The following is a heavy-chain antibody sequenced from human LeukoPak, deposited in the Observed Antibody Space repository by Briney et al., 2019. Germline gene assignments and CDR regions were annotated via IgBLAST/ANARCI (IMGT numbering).Heavy chain of an antibody. Sequence: PGGSLRLSCAASGFTFSSYGMHWVRQAPGKGLEWVAFIRYDGSNKYYADSVKGRFTISRDNSKNTLYLQMNSLRAEDTAVYYCANLYSYGPVSDYWGQGTLVTVSS. CDR1: GFTFSSYG. J-gene: IGHJ4*02. CDR2: IRYDGSNK. D-gene: IGHD5-18*01. CDR3: ANLYSYGPVSDY. V-gene: IGHV3-30*02.